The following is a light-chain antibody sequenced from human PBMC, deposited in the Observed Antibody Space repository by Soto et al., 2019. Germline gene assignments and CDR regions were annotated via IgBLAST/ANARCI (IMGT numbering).Light chain of an antibody. CDR2: GAS. CDR3: QQYDTWPSIT. V-gene: IGKV3-15*01. J-gene: IGKJ5*01. Sequence: EIVMTQSPATLSVSPGEGATLSCRASQRVRTKLAWYQQKAGQAPRLLIYGASTRATGVSDRFSGSGSGTEYTLPISSLQSEDFAVYYCQQYDTWPSITFGQGTRLEIK. CDR1: QRVRTK.